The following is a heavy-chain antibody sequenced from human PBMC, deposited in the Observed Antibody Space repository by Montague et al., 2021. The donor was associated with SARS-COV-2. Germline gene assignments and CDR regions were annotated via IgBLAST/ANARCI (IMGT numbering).Heavy chain of an antibody. CDR3: ARGYQLRFLEWSSRQSTFDY. D-gene: IGHD3-3*01. Sequence: SETLSLTCTVSGASISRSDYYWAWIRQPPGKGLELIGSIHYIGNTYYNPSLKSRVTISVDTSKNQFSLKLSSATAADTAVYYCARGYQLRFLEWSSRQSTFDYWGQGTLVTVSS. V-gene: IGHV4-39*01. CDR2: IHYIGNT. J-gene: IGHJ4*02. CDR1: GASISRSDYY.